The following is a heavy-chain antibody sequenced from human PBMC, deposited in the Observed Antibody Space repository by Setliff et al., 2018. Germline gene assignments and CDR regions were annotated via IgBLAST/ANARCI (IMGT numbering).Heavy chain of an antibody. CDR2: INGDGSSI. Sequence: PGESLKISCAASGFTFSTYDMSWVRQAPGKGLVWVSRINGDGSSITYADSVEGRFTISRDNAKNTLFLQMNSLRAEDTAIYYCARDPDLGRWYSSGGFDPWGQGTLVTVSS. CDR1: GFTFSTYD. CDR3: ARDPDLGRWYSSGGFDP. J-gene: IGHJ5*02. V-gene: IGHV3-74*01. D-gene: IGHD6-19*01.